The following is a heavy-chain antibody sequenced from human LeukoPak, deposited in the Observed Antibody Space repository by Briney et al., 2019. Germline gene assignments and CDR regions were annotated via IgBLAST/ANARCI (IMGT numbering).Heavy chain of an antibody. V-gene: IGHV4-59*01. J-gene: IGHJ5*02. CDR2: IYYSGST. CDR1: GGPISSYY. CDR3: ARWHSSGPYCSSTSCYANWFDP. D-gene: IGHD2-2*01. Sequence: PSETLSLTCTVSGGPISSYYWSWIRQPPGKGLEWIGYIYYSGSTNYNPSLKSRVTISVDTSKNQFSLKLSSVTAADTAVYYCARWHSSGPYCSSTSCYANWFDPWGQGTLVTVSS.